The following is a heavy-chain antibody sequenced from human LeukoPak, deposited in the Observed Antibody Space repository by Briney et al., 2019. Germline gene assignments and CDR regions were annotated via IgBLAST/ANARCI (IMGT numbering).Heavy chain of an antibody. V-gene: IGHV3-30*03. Sequence: PGRSLRLSCAASGFTFSSYGMHWVRQAPGKGLEWVAVISYDGSNKYYADSVEGRFTISRDNSKNTLYLQMNSLRAEDTAVYYCARDPPLVWNYGTKFDYWGQGTLVTVSS. J-gene: IGHJ4*02. D-gene: IGHD1-7*01. CDR3: ARDPPLVWNYGTKFDY. CDR1: GFTFSSYG. CDR2: ISYDGSNK.